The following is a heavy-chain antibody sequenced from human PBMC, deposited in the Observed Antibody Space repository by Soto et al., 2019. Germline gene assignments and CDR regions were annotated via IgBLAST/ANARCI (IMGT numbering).Heavy chain of an antibody. Sequence: ASVKVSCKASGGTFSSYAISWVRQAPGQGLEWMGGIIPIFGTANYAQKFQGRVTITADESTSTAYMELSSLRSEDTAVYYCARTDIVVVVGQSGMDVWGQGTTVTVSS. CDR1: GGTFSSYA. D-gene: IGHD2-15*01. CDR2: IIPIFGTA. V-gene: IGHV1-69*13. CDR3: ARTDIVVVVGQSGMDV. J-gene: IGHJ6*02.